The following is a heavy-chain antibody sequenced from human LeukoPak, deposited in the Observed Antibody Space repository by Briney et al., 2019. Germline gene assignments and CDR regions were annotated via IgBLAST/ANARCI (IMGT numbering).Heavy chain of an antibody. V-gene: IGHV3-48*01. Sequence: GGSLRLSCAVSGFPFSSFSMNWVRQAPGKGLEWVSYISSSSSTIYYADSVKGRFTISRDNAKNSLYLQMNSLRAEDTAVYYRATLNFRSSLLFDSWGQGTLVTVSS. CDR3: ATLNFRSSLLFDS. J-gene: IGHJ4*02. CDR1: GFPFSSFS. D-gene: IGHD6-6*01. CDR2: ISSSSSTI.